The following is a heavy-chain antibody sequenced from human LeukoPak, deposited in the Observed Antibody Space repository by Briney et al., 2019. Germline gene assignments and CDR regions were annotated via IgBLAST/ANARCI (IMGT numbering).Heavy chain of an antibody. CDR1: GFXVSSNF. D-gene: IGHD5-12*01. J-gene: IGHJ4*02. CDR2: IYSGGST. CDR3: TRSYSGVLAHFDY. Sequence: GGSLRLSCAASGFXVSSNFISWVRQPPGRGLEWVSFIYSGGSTSYTDSVKGRFTISRDTSKNTLYLQMNSLRVEDTAVYYCTRSYSGVLAHFDYWGQGTLVTVSS. V-gene: IGHV3-66*01.